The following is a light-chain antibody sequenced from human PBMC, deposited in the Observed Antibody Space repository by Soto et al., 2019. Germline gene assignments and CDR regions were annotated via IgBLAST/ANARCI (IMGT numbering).Light chain of an antibody. CDR1: QSVTSDY. CDR2: GAS. Sequence: EIVLTQSPGTLSLSPGERATLSCRASQSVTSDYLAWYQQKPGQAPRLLIHGASSRATGIPDRSSGSGSGTDFTLTISRLEPEDFAVYYCQQYGRPFGQGTKVDI. CDR3: QQYGRP. V-gene: IGKV3-20*01. J-gene: IGKJ1*01.